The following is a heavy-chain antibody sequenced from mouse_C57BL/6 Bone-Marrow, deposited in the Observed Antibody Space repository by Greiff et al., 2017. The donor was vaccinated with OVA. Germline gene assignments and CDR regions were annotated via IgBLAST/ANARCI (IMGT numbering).Heavy chain of an antibody. CDR3: ARLDGGWYFDV. CDR1: GFTFSDYY. CDR2: ISNGGGST. V-gene: IGHV5-12*01. Sequence: EVHLVESGGGLVQPGGSLKLSCAASGFTFSDYYMYWVRQTPEKGLEWVAYISNGGGSTYYPDTVKGRFTISRDNAKNTLYMQMSRLKSEDTAMYYCARLDGGWYFDVWGKGTTVTVSS. J-gene: IGHJ1*03.